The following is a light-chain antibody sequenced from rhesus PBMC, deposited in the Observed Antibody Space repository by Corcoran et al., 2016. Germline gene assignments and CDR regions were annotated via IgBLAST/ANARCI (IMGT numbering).Light chain of an antibody. V-gene: IGKV1-22*01. J-gene: IGKJ1*01. CDR3: QQYSSRPT. Sequence: DIQMTQSPSSLSASVGDTVTITCRASQGISSWLAWYQQKPGKAPKLLIYKASSLQSGVPSSFSGSGSGTDFPLTISSLQSEDFATYYCQQYSSRPTFGQGTKVEIK. CDR1: QGISSW. CDR2: KAS.